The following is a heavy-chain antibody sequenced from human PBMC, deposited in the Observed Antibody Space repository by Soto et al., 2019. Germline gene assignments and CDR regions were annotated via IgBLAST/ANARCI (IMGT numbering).Heavy chain of an antibody. CDR2: IKSRADGGTT. D-gene: IGHD3-16*01. V-gene: IGHV3-15*01. CDR1: GFSFSNAW. J-gene: IGHJ4*02. CDR3: TAHLGEFFPLDY. Sequence: VQLVESGGDFVKPGGPLRVSCAVSGFSFSNAWMSWVRQAPGKGLEWVGRIKSRADGGTTDYTAPVKGRFTISRDDSKNTVFLQMNSLKTEDTAVYYCTAHLGEFFPLDYWGQGTLVTVSS.